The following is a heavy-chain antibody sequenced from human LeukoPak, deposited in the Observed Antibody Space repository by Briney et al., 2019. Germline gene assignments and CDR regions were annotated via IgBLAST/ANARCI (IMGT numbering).Heavy chain of an antibody. CDR1: GGSISSHY. J-gene: IGHJ6*03. CDR3: ASAGYSSSWYHRPYYMDV. CDR2: IYYSGST. D-gene: IGHD6-13*01. V-gene: IGHV4-59*11. Sequence: SETLSLTCTVSGGSISSHYWSWIRQPPGKGLEWIGYIYYSGSTNYNPSLKSRVTISVDTSKNQFSLKLSSVTAADTAVYYCASAGYSSSWYHRPYYMDVWGKGTTVTASS.